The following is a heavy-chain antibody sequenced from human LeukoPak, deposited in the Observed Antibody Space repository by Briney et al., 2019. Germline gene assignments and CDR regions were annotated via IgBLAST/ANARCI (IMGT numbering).Heavy chain of an antibody. CDR2: ISGSGGGT. D-gene: IGHD1-26*01. J-gene: IGHJ4*02. Sequence: QPGGSLRLSCAASGFTFSSDAMSWVRQAPEKGLEWVSTISGSGGGTYYADSVKGRFTISRTDSKNTLYLKIISSRRRETAVEYCAEELGRYRNNYFDYWGQGTLVTVSS. CDR1: GFTFSSDA. CDR3: AEELGRYRNNYFDY. V-gene: IGHV3-23*01.